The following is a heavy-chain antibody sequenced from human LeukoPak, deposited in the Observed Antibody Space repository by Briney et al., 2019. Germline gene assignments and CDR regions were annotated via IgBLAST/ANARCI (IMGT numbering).Heavy chain of an antibody. J-gene: IGHJ3*02. CDR1: GYAFTSYY. CDR3: ARTPLGSDYDFWSGYVTDAFDI. D-gene: IGHD3-3*01. Sequence: GASVKVSCKASGYAFTSYYMHWVRQAPGQGLGWMGIINPSGGSTSYAQKFQGRVTMTRDTSTSTVYMELSSLRSEDTAVYYCARTPLGSDYDFWSGYVTDAFDIWGQGTMVTVSS. V-gene: IGHV1-46*01. CDR2: INPSGGST.